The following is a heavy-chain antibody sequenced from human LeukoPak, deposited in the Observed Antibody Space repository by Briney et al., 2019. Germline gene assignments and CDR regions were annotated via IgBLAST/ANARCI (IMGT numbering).Heavy chain of an antibody. V-gene: IGHV3-30*18. J-gene: IGHJ4*02. CDR1: RFTFSTYG. Sequence: QAGGSLRLSCAASRFTFSTYGMHWVRQAPGKGLEWVAVTSYDGSNKYYADSVKGRFTISRDNSKNTLYLQMNSLRVEDTAVYYCAKGGPPTGASPRPWDFNYWGQGALVTVSS. D-gene: IGHD1-26*01. CDR2: TSYDGSNK. CDR3: AKGGPPTGASPRPWDFNY.